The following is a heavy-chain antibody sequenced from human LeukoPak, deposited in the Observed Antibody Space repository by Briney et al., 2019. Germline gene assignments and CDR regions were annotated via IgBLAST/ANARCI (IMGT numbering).Heavy chain of an antibody. CDR2: ISTYNRNT. Sequence: ASVKASCKASGYTFTTYSINWVRQAPGQGLEWMGWISTYNRNTNYAQKLQGRVTMTTDTSTSTAYMELRSLRSDDTAVYYCAKDRWRDGTSSFDNWGQGTLVTVSS. V-gene: IGHV1-18*01. CDR3: AKDRWRDGTSSFDN. D-gene: IGHD6-6*01. J-gene: IGHJ4*02. CDR1: GYTFTTYS.